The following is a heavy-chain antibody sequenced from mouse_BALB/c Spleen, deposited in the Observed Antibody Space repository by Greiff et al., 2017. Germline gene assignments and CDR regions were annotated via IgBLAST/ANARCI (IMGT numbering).Heavy chain of an antibody. CDR2: IWSGGST. D-gene: IGHD2-1*01. V-gene: IGHV2-4-1*01. Sequence: QVQLQQSGPGLVQPSQSLSITCTVSGFSLTSYGVHWVRQSPGKGLEWLGVIWSGGSTDYTAAFISRLSISKDNSKSQVFFKMNSLQADDTAIYYCARGPGNYGWFAYWGQGTLVTVSA. CDR1: GFSLTSYG. CDR3: ARGPGNYGWFAY. J-gene: IGHJ3*01.